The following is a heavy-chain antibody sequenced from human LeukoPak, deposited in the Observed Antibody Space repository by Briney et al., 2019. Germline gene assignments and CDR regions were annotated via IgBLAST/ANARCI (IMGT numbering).Heavy chain of an antibody. CDR3: ARAVGDTVTLYYFDY. V-gene: IGHV7-4-1*02. J-gene: IGHJ4*02. Sequence: PGASVKVSCKASGYTFTNYAMNWVRQAPGQGLEWMGWINTNTGNPTYAQGFIGRFVFSLDTSVSTAYLQISSLKAEDTAVYYCARAVGDTVTLYYFDYWGQGTLVTVSS. CDR2: INTNTGNP. CDR1: GYTFTNYA. D-gene: IGHD4-17*01.